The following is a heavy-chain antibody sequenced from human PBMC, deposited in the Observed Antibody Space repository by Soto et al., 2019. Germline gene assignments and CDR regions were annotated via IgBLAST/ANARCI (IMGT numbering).Heavy chain of an antibody. CDR2: ISGSGGST. CDR3: AKVSAGNYYYGMDV. Sequence: EVQLLESGGGLVQPGGSLRLSCAASGFTFSSYAMSWVRQAPEKGLEWVSAISGSGGSTYYADSVKGRFTISRDNSKNTLYLQMNSLRAEDTAVYYCAKVSAGNYYYGMDVWGQGTTVTVSS. V-gene: IGHV3-23*01. J-gene: IGHJ6*02. CDR1: GFTFSSYA. D-gene: IGHD6-13*01.